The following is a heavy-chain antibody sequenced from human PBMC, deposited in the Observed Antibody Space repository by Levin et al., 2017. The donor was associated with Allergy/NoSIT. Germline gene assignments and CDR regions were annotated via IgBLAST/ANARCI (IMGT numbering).Heavy chain of an antibody. V-gene: IGHV4-59*01. D-gene: IGHD3-16*02. CDR1: GGSISGYY. Sequence: PSETLSLTCIVSGGSISGYYWTWIRQPPGKGLEWIGNIYYTGSTVYNPSLKSRVTISVDTSKNQFSLNLRSVTAAATAVYYCARGLAGSSRYTLGYWGQGTLVTVSS. J-gene: IGHJ4*02. CDR3: ARGLAGSSRYTLGY. CDR2: IYYTGST.